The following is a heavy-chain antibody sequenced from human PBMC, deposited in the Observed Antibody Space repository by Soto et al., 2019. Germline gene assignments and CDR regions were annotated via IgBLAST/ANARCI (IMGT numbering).Heavy chain of an antibody. V-gene: IGHV3-33*01. Sequence: ESGGGVVQPGRSLRLSCAASGFTFSSYGMHWVRQAPGKGLEWVAVIWYDGSNKYYADSVKGRFTISRDNSKNTLYLQMNSLRAEDTAVYYCARGMPSHSVWFDPWGQGTLVTVSS. D-gene: IGHD2-2*01. CDR3: ARGMPSHSVWFDP. CDR2: IWYDGSNK. J-gene: IGHJ5*02. CDR1: GFTFSSYG.